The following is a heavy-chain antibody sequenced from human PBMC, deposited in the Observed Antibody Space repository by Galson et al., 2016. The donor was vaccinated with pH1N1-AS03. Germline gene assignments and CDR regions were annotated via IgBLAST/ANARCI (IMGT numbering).Heavy chain of an antibody. J-gene: IGHJ5*02. V-gene: IGHV4-59*08. Sequence: ETLSLTCTVSGGSISSYYWSWIRQPPGKGLEWIGYIYYSGSTNYNPSLKSRVTISVDTSKNQFSLKLSSVTAADTAVYYCARFKSTSNWFDPWGQGTLVTVSS. CDR2: IYYSGST. D-gene: IGHD5/OR15-5a*01. CDR3: ARFKSTSNWFDP. CDR1: GGSISSYY.